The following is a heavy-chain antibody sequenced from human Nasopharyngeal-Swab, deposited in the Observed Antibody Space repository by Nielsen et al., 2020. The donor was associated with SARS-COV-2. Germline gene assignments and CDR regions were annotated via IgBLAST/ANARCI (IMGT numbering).Heavy chain of an antibody. CDR1: GYTFTSYY. J-gene: IGHJ6*02. D-gene: IGHD3-22*01. CDR3: ARGGITMIVGDYYYGMDV. Sequence: ASVKVSCKASGYTFTSYYMHWVRQAPGQGLEWMGIINPSGGSTSYAQKFQGRVTMTRDTSTSTVYMELSSLRSEDTAVYYCARGGITMIVGDYYYGMDVWGQGTTVTVSS. V-gene: IGHV1-46*01. CDR2: INPSGGST.